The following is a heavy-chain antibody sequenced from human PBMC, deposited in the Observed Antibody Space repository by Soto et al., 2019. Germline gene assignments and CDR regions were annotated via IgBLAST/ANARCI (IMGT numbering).Heavy chain of an antibody. CDR2: INPSGGST. Sequence: QVQLVQSGAEVKKPGASVKVSCKASGYTFTSYYMHWVRQAPGQGLEWMGIINPSGGSTSYAQKFQGRVTMTRATSTSTVYMELSSLRSEDTAVYYCARDDCSGGSCYSQGFDYWGQGTLVTVSS. CDR3: ARDDCSGGSCYSQGFDY. J-gene: IGHJ4*02. V-gene: IGHV1-46*01. CDR1: GYTFTSYY. D-gene: IGHD2-15*01.